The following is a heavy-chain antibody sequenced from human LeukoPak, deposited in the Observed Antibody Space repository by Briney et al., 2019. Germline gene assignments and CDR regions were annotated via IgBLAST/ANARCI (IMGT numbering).Heavy chain of an antibody. CDR2: INPNSGGT. CDR1: GYTFTGYY. J-gene: IGHJ6*03. Sequence: ASVKVSCKASGYTFTGYYMHWVGQAPGQGLEWMGRINPNSGGTNYARKFQGRVTMTRDTSISTAYMELSRLRSDDTAVYYCAREGWNNYMDVWGKGTTVTVSS. CDR3: AREGWNNYMDV. V-gene: IGHV1-2*06. D-gene: IGHD1/OR15-1a*01.